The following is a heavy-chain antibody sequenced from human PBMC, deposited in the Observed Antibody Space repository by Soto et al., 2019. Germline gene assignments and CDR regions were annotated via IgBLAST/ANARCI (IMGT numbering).Heavy chain of an antibody. CDR3: ARVPSP. J-gene: IGHJ5*02. CDR1: GCSISSGGYS. CDR2: IYHNRNT. V-gene: IGHV4-30-2*01. Sequence: SETLSLTCAVSGCSISSGGYSWSWFRQPPGKGLEWIGYIYHNRNTYYNPSLKSRVTISVDRSKNQFSLKLSSVTAADTAMYYCARVPSPWGQGTLVTVS.